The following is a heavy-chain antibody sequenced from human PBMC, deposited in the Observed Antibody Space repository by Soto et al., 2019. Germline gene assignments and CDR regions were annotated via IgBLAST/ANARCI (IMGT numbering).Heavy chain of an antibody. Sequence: QVQLVESGGGVVQPGRSLRLSCAASGFTFSSYAMHWVRQAPGKGLEWVAVISYDGSNKYYADSVKGRFTISRDNSKNTIYMQINSLRAEDTAVYDWARGTGYCSGGSCYYYDGMDVWGQGTPVTVSS. J-gene: IGHJ6*02. CDR3: ARGTGYCSGGSCYYYDGMDV. CDR1: GFTFSSYA. V-gene: IGHV3-30-3*01. D-gene: IGHD2-15*01. CDR2: ISYDGSNK.